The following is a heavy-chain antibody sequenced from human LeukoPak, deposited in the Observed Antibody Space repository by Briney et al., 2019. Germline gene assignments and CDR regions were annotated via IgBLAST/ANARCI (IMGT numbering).Heavy chain of an antibody. J-gene: IGHJ5*02. CDR3: ARHPKYSSGGRWFDP. D-gene: IGHD3-22*01. V-gene: IGHV3-21*01. Sequence: GGSLRLSCAASGFTFSSYSMNWVRQAPGKGLEWVSSISNSSSYIYYADSVKGRFTISRDNAKNSLYLQMNSLRAEDTAVYYCARHPKYSSGGRWFDPWGQGTLVTVSS. CDR1: GFTFSSYS. CDR2: ISNSSSYI.